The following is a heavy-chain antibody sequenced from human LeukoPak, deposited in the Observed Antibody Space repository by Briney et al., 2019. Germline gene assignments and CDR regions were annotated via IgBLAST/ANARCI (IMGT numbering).Heavy chain of an antibody. CDR3: AKVLNYYGSGYFDY. CDR2: ISGSGGST. V-gene: IGHV3-23*01. D-gene: IGHD3-10*01. Sequence: PGGSLRHSCAASGFTLSSYAMSWVREAPGKGVEWVSAISGSGGSTHYADSVKGRFTISRDNSKNTLYLQMNSLRAEDTAVYYCAKVLNYYGSGYFDYWGQGTLVTVSS. J-gene: IGHJ4*02. CDR1: GFTLSSYA.